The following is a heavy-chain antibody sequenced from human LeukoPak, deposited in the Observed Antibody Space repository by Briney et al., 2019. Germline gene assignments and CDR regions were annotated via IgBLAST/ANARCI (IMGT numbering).Heavy chain of an antibody. J-gene: IGHJ4*02. V-gene: IGHV3-53*01. CDR3: GRVGDGYNDNY. D-gene: IGHD5-24*01. Sequence: GGSLRLSCAASGFTVSSNYMSWVRQAPGKGLEWFSVIYSGGSTHYADSVKGRFTISRHNSKNTLYLQMNSLRAEDTAVYYCGRVGDGYNDNYWGQGTLVTVSS. CDR2: IYSGGST. CDR1: GFTVSSNY.